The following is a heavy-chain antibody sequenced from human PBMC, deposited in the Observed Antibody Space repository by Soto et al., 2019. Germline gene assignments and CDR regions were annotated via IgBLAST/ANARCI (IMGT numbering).Heavy chain of an antibody. J-gene: IGHJ6*02. CDR3: ARGAGYCSGGSCYFAAAGS. Sequence: QVQLQESGPGLVKPSQTLSLTCTVSGGSISSGGYYWSWIRQHPGKGLECLGSIYYSGSTYYNPSLKSRVTISVDTSKNPFSLKLSSVTAADTAVYYCARGAGYCSGGSCYFAAAGSWGQGTTVTVSS. D-gene: IGHD2-15*01. CDR1: GGSISSGGYY. CDR2: IYYSGST. V-gene: IGHV4-31*03.